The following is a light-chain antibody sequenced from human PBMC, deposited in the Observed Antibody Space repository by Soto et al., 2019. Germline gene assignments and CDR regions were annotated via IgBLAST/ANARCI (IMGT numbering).Light chain of an antibody. V-gene: IGLV2-14*01. Sequence: QSVLPKPASVSGSPGQSIAISCTGTSSDVGGYDYVSWYQQHPGKAPKLMIYDVSNRPSGVSNRFSGSKSDNTASLTISGLQAEDEADYYCSSYTSSSTYVFGTGTKVTVL. CDR1: SSDVGGYDY. CDR2: DVS. CDR3: SSYTSSSTYV. J-gene: IGLJ1*01.